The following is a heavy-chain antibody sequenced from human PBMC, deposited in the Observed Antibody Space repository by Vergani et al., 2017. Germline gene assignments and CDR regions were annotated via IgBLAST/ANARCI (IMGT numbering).Heavy chain of an antibody. CDR1: GFTFSSHN. Sequence: EVQLVESGGGLVQPGGSLRLSCAASGFTFSSHNMNWVRQAPGKGLEWVSQIHSSSSSIYYVDSVKGRFTISRDNAKNSLYLQMNNLRDEDTAVYYCAKDMYYYDSSGPWDYWGQGTLVTVSS. CDR3: AKDMYYYDSSGPWDY. CDR2: IHSSSSSI. D-gene: IGHD3-22*01. V-gene: IGHV3-48*02. J-gene: IGHJ4*02.